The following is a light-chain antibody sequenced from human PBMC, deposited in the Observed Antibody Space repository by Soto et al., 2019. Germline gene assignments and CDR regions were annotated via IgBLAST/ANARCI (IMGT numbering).Light chain of an antibody. CDR2: EVS. CDR1: SSDVGGYNY. CDR3: SSFAGNNILV. Sequence: QSALTQPPSASGSPGQSVTISCTGTSSDVGGYNYVSWYQQYPGKAPKLMISEVSKRPSGVPDRFSGSKSGNTASLTVSGLQAEDEADYYCSSFAGNNILVFGGGTKLTVL. J-gene: IGLJ2*01. V-gene: IGLV2-8*01.